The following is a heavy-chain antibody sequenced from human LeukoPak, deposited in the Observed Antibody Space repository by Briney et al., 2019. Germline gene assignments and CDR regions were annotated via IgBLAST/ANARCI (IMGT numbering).Heavy chain of an antibody. D-gene: IGHD6-13*01. V-gene: IGHV4-39*07. J-gene: IGHJ5*02. CDR2: IYYSGST. CDR1: GGSISSSSYY. Sequence: SETLSLTCTVSGGSISSSSYYWGWIRQPPGKGLEWIGSIYYSGSTYYNPSLKSRVTISVDTSKNQFSLKLGSVTAADTAVYYCARGEGSWPNWFDPWGQGTLVTVSS. CDR3: ARGEGSWPNWFDP.